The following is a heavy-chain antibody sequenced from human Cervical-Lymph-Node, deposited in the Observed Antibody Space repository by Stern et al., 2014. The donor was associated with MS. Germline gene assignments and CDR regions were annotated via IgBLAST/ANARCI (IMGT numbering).Heavy chain of an antibody. CDR3: ARGADYGRSLYGMDV. V-gene: IGHV7-4-1*02. D-gene: IGHD3-16*01. Sequence: QVQLVQSGSELKKPGASVKVSCKASGYSFTNYALNWVRQAPGQGLEWMGWINTNTGNPTYAQGFAGRFVFSLDTSVNTAFLQISSLKTEDTAVYYCARGADYGRSLYGMDVWGQGTTVTVSS. CDR2: INTNTGNP. J-gene: IGHJ6*02. CDR1: GYSFTNYA.